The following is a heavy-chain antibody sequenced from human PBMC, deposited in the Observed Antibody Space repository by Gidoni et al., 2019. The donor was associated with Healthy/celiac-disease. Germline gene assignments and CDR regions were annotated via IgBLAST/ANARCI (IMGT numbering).Heavy chain of an antibody. Sequence: QVQLQPWGAGLLKPSETLSLTCAVYGGSFSGYYWSWIRQPPGKGLEWIGEINHSGITNYNPSLKSRVTISEDTSKNQFSLKLSSVTAADTAVYYCARGRGLGYYMDVWGKGTTVTVSS. CDR1: GGSFSGYY. J-gene: IGHJ6*03. CDR2: INHSGIT. CDR3: ARGRGLGYYMDV. D-gene: IGHD3-10*01. V-gene: IGHV4-34*01.